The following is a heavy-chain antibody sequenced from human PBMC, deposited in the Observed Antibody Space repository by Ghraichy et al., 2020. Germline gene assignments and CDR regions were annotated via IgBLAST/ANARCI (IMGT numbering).Heavy chain of an antibody. Sequence: SETLSLTCTVSGGSISSYYWSWIRQPPGKGLEWMGYIYYSGSTNYNPSLKSRVTITVDTAKNQFSLKLSSVTAADTAVYYCARVRMDYDFWSGLSAYPCPFDPWGQGTLVTVSS. CDR3: ARVRMDYDFWSGLSAYPCPFDP. V-gene: IGHV4-59*01. D-gene: IGHD3-3*01. J-gene: IGHJ5*02. CDR2: IYYSGST. CDR1: GGSISSYY.